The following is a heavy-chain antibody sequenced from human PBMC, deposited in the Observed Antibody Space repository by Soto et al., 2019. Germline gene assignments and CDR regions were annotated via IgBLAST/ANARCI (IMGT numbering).Heavy chain of an antibody. CDR3: AREQDTMVRGVIITDGMDV. Sequence: SETLSLTCAVYGGSFSGYYWSWIRQPPGKGLEWIGEINHSGSTNYNPSLKSRVTISVDTSKNQFSLKLSSVTAADTAVYYCAREQDTMVRGVIITDGMDVWGQGTTVT. CDR1: GGSFSGYY. CDR2: INHSGST. J-gene: IGHJ6*02. V-gene: IGHV4-34*01. D-gene: IGHD3-10*01.